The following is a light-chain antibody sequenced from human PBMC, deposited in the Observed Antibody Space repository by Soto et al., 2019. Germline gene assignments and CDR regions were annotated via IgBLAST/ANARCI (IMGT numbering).Light chain of an antibody. Sequence: DIQMTQSPSTLSASAGDRVTITCRASQSISKWLAWYQQKPGKAPKLLISAASNLQSGVPSRFSGSGSGTEFTLTINILHPDGTATYYCQQYSSYWAFGQGTKVDI. CDR3: QQYSSYWA. V-gene: IGKV1-5*01. CDR2: AAS. J-gene: IGKJ1*01. CDR1: QSISKW.